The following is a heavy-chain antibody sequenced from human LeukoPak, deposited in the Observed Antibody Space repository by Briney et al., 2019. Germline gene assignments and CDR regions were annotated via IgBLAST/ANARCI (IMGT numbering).Heavy chain of an antibody. CDR3: AKDFYYDSSGYPYAFDI. CDR1: GFTFSSYA. D-gene: IGHD3-22*01. CDR2: IRGSGGST. Sequence: GGSLRLSCAASGFTFSSYAMSWVRQAPGKGLEWFSTIRGSGGSTYYADSVKGRFTISRDNSKNTLYLQMNSLRAEDMAVYYCAKDFYYDSSGYPYAFDIWGQGTMVTVSS. J-gene: IGHJ3*02. V-gene: IGHV3-23*01.